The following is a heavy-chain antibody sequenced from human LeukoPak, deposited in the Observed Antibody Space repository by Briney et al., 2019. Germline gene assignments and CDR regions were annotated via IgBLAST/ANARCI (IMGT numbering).Heavy chain of an antibody. Sequence: GGSLRLSCAASGFTFKNYVMNWVRQASGKGLDWVSAISSNGDSTYYADSVKGRFTISRDNSKNTLYLQMNSLRAEDTAVYYCAKVNFPTESFDYWGQGTLVTVSS. D-gene: IGHD3-3*01. J-gene: IGHJ4*02. CDR1: GFTFKNYV. V-gene: IGHV3-23*01. CDR2: ISSNGDST. CDR3: AKVNFPTESFDY.